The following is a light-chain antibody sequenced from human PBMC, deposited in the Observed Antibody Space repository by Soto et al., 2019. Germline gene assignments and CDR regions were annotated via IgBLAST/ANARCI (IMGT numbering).Light chain of an antibody. Sequence: DIQLTQSPSFLSASVGDRVTITCRASQGISSYLAWYQQKPGKAPKLLIYAASTLQSGVPSRFSGSGSGTEFTLTISSLQPEDFATYYCQPLNSYPLFGPGTKVDIK. CDR1: QGISSY. J-gene: IGKJ3*01. CDR3: QPLNSYPL. V-gene: IGKV1-9*01. CDR2: AAS.